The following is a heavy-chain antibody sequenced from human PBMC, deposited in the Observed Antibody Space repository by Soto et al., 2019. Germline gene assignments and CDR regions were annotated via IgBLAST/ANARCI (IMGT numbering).Heavy chain of an antibody. CDR1: GFTFSSYS. CDR2: ISSSSSYI. D-gene: IGHD3-9*01. CDR3: ARVQGPVLRYFDWSIDY. J-gene: IGHJ4*02. Sequence: EVQLVESGGGLVKPGWSLRLSCAASGFTFSSYSMNWVRQAPGKGLEGVSSISSSSSYIYYADAVKGRFTISRDNAKNSLYLQLNSLRAEDAAVYYCARVQGPVLRYFDWSIDYWGQGTLVTVSS. V-gene: IGHV3-21*01.